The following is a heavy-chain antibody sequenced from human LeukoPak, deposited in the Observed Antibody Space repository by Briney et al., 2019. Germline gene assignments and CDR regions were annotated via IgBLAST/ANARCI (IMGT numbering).Heavy chain of an antibody. CDR3: SGYPYYYYYGMEV. J-gene: IGHJ6*02. CDR1: GFTLSSFM. CDR2: IKSKSDGGTA. D-gene: IGHD3-22*01. V-gene: IGHV3-15*01. Sequence: PGGSLRLSCAASGFTLSSFMMTWVRQAPGKGLEWVGRIKSKSDGGTAEYAAPVKGRFTISRDDSKNTQYLEMNSLKTEDTAVYYCSGYPYYYYYGMEVWGRGTTVTVSS.